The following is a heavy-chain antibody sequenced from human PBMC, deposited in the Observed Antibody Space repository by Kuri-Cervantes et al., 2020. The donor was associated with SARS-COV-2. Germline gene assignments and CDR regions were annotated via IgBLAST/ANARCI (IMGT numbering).Heavy chain of an antibody. J-gene: IGHJ4*02. D-gene: IGHD3-3*01. V-gene: IGHV1-24*01. CDR2: FDPEDGET. CDR1: GYTLTELS. CDR3: ARDLGLTTGELEWYY. Sequence: ASVKVSCKVSGYTLTELSMHWVRQAPGKGLAWMGGFDPEDGETIYAQKFQGRVTMTEDTSTDTAHMELSSLRSEDTAVYYCARDLGLTTGELEWYYWGQGTLVTVSS.